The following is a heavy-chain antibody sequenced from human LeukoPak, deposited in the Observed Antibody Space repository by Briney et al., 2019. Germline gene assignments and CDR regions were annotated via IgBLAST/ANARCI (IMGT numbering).Heavy chain of an antibody. J-gene: IGHJ5*02. CDR3: TRDRAGTQSWVEFDL. V-gene: IGHV3-66*03. CDR2: ICTSGST. D-gene: IGHD3-10*01. CDR1: GFSVSSTY. Sequence: PGGSLGLSCAASGFSVSSTYMSWVRQAPGKGLEWVSLICTSGSTFYADSVMGRFTISRDNSKNTLFLQMNSLRAEDSAVYYCTRDRAGTQSWVEFDLWGQGTLVTVSS.